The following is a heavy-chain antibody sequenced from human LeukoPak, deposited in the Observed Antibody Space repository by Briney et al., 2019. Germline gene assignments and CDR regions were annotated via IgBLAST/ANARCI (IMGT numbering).Heavy chain of an antibody. CDR2: INPNSGGT. CDR3: ARDSSSWGYDY. V-gene: IGHV1-2*02. J-gene: IGHJ4*02. D-gene: IGHD6-13*01. Sequence: ASVKVSCKASEYTFTGYHMHWVRQAPGQGLEWMGWINPNSGGTNYAQKFQGRVTMTRDTSISTAYMELSRLRSDDTAVYYCARDSSSWGYDYWGQGTLVTVSS. CDR1: EYTFTGYH.